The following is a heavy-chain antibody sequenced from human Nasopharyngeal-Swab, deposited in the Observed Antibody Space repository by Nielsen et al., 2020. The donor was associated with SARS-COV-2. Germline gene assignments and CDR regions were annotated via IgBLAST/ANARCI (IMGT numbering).Heavy chain of an antibody. Sequence: SETLSLTCTVSGGSISSYYWSWIRQPPGKGLGWIGYIYYSGSTNYNPSLKSRVTISVDTSKNQFSLKLSSVTAADTAVYYCARVYSTTAHYYYGMDVWGQGTTVTVSS. CDR1: GGSISSYY. V-gene: IGHV4-59*01. CDR2: IYYSGST. J-gene: IGHJ6*02. CDR3: ARVYSTTAHYYYGMDV. D-gene: IGHD2-2*01.